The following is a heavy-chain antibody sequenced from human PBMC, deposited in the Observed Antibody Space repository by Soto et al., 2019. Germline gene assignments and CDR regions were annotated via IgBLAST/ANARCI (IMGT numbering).Heavy chain of an antibody. Sequence: QVQLVQSGAEVKKPGASVKVSCKASGYTFTSYYMHWVRQAPGQGLEWMGIINPSGGSTSYAQKFQGRVTMTQDTSTSIAYMEMSRLRSEDTAVYYCARARGFGYLYYMDVWGKGTTVTVSS. J-gene: IGHJ6*03. CDR2: INPSGGST. CDR3: ARARGFGYLYYMDV. CDR1: GYTFTSYY. V-gene: IGHV1-46*03. D-gene: IGHD3-10*01.